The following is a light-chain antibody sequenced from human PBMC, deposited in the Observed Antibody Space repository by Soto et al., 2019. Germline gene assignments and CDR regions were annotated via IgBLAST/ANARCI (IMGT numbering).Light chain of an antibody. CDR3: QQYNSYPT. Sequence: QMTQSPSTLSASVGDRVTITCRASQSISSWLAWYQQKPGKAPKLLIYKASSLESGVPSRFSGSGSGTEFTLTISSLQPDDFATYYCQQYNSYPTFGQGTKVDIK. V-gene: IGKV1-5*03. CDR2: KAS. CDR1: QSISSW. J-gene: IGKJ1*01.